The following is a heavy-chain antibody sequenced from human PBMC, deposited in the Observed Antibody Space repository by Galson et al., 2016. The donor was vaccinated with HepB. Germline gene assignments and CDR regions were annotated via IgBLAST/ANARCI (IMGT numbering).Heavy chain of an antibody. CDR1: TFGSYG. D-gene: IGHD5-12*01. CDR2: ISPYNGNT. CDR3: ARRLGLHNWFSP. V-gene: IGHV1-18*01. J-gene: IGHJ5*02. Sequence: TFGSYGITWVRQAPGQGLEWMGWISPYNGNTNFAQKFQARVSLTTDTSTSTAYMELRSLGSYDTAVYYGARRLGLHNWFSPWGQGTLVTASS.